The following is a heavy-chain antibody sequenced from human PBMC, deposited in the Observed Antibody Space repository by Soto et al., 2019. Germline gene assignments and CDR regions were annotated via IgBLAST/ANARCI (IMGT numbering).Heavy chain of an antibody. CDR2: VNPSGGHT. V-gene: IGHV1-46*01. Sequence: QVQLVQSGAEVKKPGASVKVSYKASGDTFTDYYIHWVRQAPGQGLEWMGTVNPSGGHTTYAQSFLGTMPMTRDTSTSTLYMALTSLTSEDTAIYYFASGGHVVVVTAALDSWGQGTLVTVSS. CDR3: ASGGHVVVVTAALDS. D-gene: IGHD2-21*02. CDR1: GDTFTDYY. J-gene: IGHJ4*02.